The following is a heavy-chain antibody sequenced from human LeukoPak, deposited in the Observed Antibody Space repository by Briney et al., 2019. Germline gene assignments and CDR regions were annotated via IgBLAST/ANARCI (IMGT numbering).Heavy chain of an antibody. V-gene: IGHV4-4*02. J-gene: IGHJ4*02. CDR3: ARAWSGYAGEDY. CDR2: IYHSGST. Sequence: RPSGTLSLTCAVSGGSISSSNWWSWVRQPPGKGLEWIGEIYHSGSTNYNPSLKSRVTISVDKSKNQFSLKLSSVTAADTAVHYCARAWSGYAGEDYWGQGTLVTVSS. CDR1: GGSISSSNW. D-gene: IGHD5-12*01.